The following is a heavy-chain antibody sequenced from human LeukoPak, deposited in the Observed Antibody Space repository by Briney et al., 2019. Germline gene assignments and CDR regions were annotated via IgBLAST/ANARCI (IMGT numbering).Heavy chain of an antibody. CDR1: GGYISSTSYY. J-gene: IGHJ4*02. CDR2: IYNRGST. CDR3: ARLMVGATSVDS. V-gene: IGHV4-39*07. Sequence: SETLSLTCTVSGGYISSTSYYWGWIRQPPGKGLEWIGIIYNRGSTDYNLSLKSRVTISVDTSKNQFSLKLNSVTAADTAVYYCARLMVGATSVDSWGQGTLVTVSS. D-gene: IGHD1-26*01.